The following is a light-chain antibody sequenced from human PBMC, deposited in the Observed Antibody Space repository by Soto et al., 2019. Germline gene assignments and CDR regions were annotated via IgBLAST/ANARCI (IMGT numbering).Light chain of an antibody. CDR1: QTVSSSY. Sequence: EIVLTQSPGTLSLSPGERATLSCRASQTVSSSYLAWYQQKPGQAPRLLIYGASNRATGIPDRFSGSGSGTDFTLTISRLEPEDLAVYYCQQYGSSLALTFGGGTKVEIK. CDR3: QQYGSSLALT. V-gene: IGKV3-20*01. J-gene: IGKJ4*01. CDR2: GAS.